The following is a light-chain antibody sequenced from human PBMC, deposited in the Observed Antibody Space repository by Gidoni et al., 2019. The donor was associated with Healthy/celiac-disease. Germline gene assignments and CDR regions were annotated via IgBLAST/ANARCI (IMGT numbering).Light chain of an antibody. CDR1: QRISSW. V-gene: IGKV1-5*03. CDR3: QQYNSYPVT. J-gene: IGKJ3*01. CDR2: KAS. Sequence: DIQMTQSPSTLSASVGDRVPITCRASQRISSWLAWYQQKPGKAPKLLIYKASSLESGVPSRFSGSGSGTEFTLTISSLQPDDFATYYCQQYNSYPVTFGPGTKVDIK.